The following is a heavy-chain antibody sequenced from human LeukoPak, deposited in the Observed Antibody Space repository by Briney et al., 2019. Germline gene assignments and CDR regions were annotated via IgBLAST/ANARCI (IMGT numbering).Heavy chain of an antibody. J-gene: IGHJ4*02. D-gene: IGHD6-13*01. CDR1: GFSFSTYA. CDR3: ATERDSSWTFDS. Sequence: PGGSLRLSCAASGFSFSTYAMHCVRQAPGKGLDWVAMIWSDASNQYYTDSVKGRFTISRDNSKNTLYLQLNSLRAEDTAVYYCATERDSSWTFDSWGQGTLVTVSS. CDR2: IWSDASNQ. V-gene: IGHV3-33*01.